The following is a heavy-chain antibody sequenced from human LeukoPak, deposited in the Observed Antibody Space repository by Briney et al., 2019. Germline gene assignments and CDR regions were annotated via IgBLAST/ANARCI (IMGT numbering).Heavy chain of an antibody. V-gene: IGHV3-48*03. Sequence: GGSLRLSCAASGFTFNSIQMTWVRQAPGKGLEWLSYISGGGGEGFYADSVKGRFTISRDNAKNSLYLQMNSLRAEDTAVYFCARWGHSDYNSFPTKFDYWGQGTRVTVSS. CDR1: GFTFNSIQ. CDR3: ARWGHSDYNSFPTKFDY. J-gene: IGHJ4*02. D-gene: IGHD4-11*01. CDR2: ISGGGGEG.